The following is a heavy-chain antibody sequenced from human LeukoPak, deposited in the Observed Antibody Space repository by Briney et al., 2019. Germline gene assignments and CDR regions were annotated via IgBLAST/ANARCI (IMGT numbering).Heavy chain of an antibody. CDR3: AREYYGSGPYYKGLEF. J-gene: IGHJ4*02. D-gene: IGHD3-10*01. CDR1: GFNLRNYV. Sequence: GRSLTLSCAASGFNLRNYVMHWVRQAPGKGPEWMSIMWYDGTNEKYADSVKGRFIISRDNSANMLYLRLTSLRAEDTAVYYCAREYYGSGPYYKGLEFGGQGTLVAVSS. V-gene: IGHV3-33*01. CDR2: MWYDGTNE.